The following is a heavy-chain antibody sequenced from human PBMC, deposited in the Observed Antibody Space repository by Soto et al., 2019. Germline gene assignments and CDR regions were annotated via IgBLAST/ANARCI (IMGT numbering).Heavy chain of an antibody. CDR2: IDPSDSYT. Sequence: GETLKISCKGSGYSFTSYWISWVRQMPGKGLEWMGRIDPSDSYTNYSPSFQGHVTISADKSISTAYLQWSSLKASDTAMYYCARHPILSQYSSSWYIDYWRQGTLVTVSS. V-gene: IGHV5-10-1*01. J-gene: IGHJ4*02. D-gene: IGHD6-13*01. CDR3: ARHPILSQYSSSWYIDY. CDR1: GYSFTSYW.